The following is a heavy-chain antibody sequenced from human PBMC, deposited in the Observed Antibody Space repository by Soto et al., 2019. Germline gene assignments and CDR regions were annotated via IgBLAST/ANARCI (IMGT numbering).Heavy chain of an antibody. CDR1: GGSFSGYY. J-gene: IGHJ5*02. Sequence: QVQLQQWGAGLLKPSETLSLTCAVYGGSFSGYYWSWIRQPPGKGLEWIGEINHSGSTNYNPSLKSRVTISVATSKNQFSLKLSSVTAADTAVYYCARGWGGYCSSTSCYGGYNWFDPWGQGTLVTVSS. CDR3: ARGWGGYCSSTSCYGGYNWFDP. D-gene: IGHD2-2*01. CDR2: INHSGST. V-gene: IGHV4-34*01.